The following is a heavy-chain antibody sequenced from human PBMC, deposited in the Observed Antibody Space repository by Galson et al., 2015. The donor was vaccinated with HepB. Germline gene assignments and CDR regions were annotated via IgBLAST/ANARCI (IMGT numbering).Heavy chain of an antibody. CDR3: ASDPPNTGGYYFDY. Sequence: SLRLSCAASGFTFSSSWMHWARQDPGKGLVWVSGINSDGSTTRYADSVKGRFTISRDNAKNTLSLQMNNLRVEDTAVYYCASDPPNTGGYYFDYWGQGSLVTVSS. V-gene: IGHV3-74*01. D-gene: IGHD7-27*01. CDR1: GFTFSSSW. J-gene: IGHJ4*02. CDR2: INSDGSTT.